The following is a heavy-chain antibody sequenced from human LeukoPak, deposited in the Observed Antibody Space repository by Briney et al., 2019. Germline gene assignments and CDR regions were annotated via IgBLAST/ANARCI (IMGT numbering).Heavy chain of an antibody. V-gene: IGHV3-9*01. CDR1: GFTFDNYA. CDR3: AKDWRSGWYLSY. D-gene: IGHD6-19*01. Sequence: GGSLRLSCAASGFTFDNYAMHWVRQPPGKGLEWVSGISWKGGSIGYADSVKGRFTISRDTSKNLLYLQMNSLRAEDTAVYYCAKDWRSGWYLSYWGQGTLVTVSS. J-gene: IGHJ4*02. CDR2: ISWKGGSI.